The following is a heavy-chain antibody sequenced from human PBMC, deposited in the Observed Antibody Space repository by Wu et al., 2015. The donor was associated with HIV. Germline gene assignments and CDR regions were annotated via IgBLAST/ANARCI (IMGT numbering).Heavy chain of an antibody. Sequence: QVQLVQSGAEVKKPGASVKVSCKASGYTFTSYYMHWVRQAPGQGLEWMGIINPSGGSTSYAQKFQGRVTMTRDTSTSTVYMELSSLRSEDTAVYYCAVGGGNSSGWYGVTTYYYYMDVWGKGTTVTVSS. V-gene: IGHV1-46*01. CDR2: INPSGGST. CDR1: GYTFTSYY. D-gene: IGHD6-19*01. J-gene: IGHJ6*03. CDR3: AVGGGNSSGWYGVTTYYYYMDV.